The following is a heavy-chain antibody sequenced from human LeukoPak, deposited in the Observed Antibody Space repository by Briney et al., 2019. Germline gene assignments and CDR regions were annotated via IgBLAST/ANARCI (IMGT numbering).Heavy chain of an antibody. V-gene: IGHV4-31*03. D-gene: IGHD3-22*01. CDR3: ARDYYDSSGYYPNWFDP. J-gene: IGHJ5*02. CDR2: IYYSGST. Sequence: SETLSLTCTVSGGSISSGGYYWSWIRQHPGKGLEWIGYIYYSGSTYYNPSLKSRVTISVDTSKNQFSLKLSSVTAADTAVYYCARDYYDSSGYYPNWFDPWGQGTLVTVSS. CDR1: GGSISSGGYY.